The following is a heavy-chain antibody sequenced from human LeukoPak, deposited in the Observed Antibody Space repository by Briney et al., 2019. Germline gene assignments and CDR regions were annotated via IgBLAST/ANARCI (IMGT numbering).Heavy chain of an antibody. J-gene: IGHJ4*02. CDR2: ISYSGTT. V-gene: IGHV4-39*07. D-gene: IGHD2-8*02. CDR1: SASITSSPYF. CDR3: ARAGGFTGGYIF. Sequence: SETLSLTCTVSSASITSSPYFWGWIRQSPGKGLEWIGSISYSGTTYYNPSLKSRVTISVDTSKSQFSLKLSSVTAADTAVYYCARAGGFTGGYIFWGQGTLVTVSS.